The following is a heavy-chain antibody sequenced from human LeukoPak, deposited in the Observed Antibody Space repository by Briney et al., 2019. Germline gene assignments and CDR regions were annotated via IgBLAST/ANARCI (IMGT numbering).Heavy chain of an antibody. J-gene: IGHJ6*02. Sequence: GGSLRLSCEAFGFTVNTNFMNWVRQAPGRGLEWVSFIDNTGKTYYADSVKGRFTVSRDFSKNTLFLQMDNLKAEDTATYFCAREVIGELPSPYYFYYYGLDVWGQGTTVTVSS. CDR2: IDNTGKT. CDR3: AREVIGELPSPYYFYYYGLDV. D-gene: IGHD3-10*01. V-gene: IGHV3-53*01. CDR1: GFTVNTNF.